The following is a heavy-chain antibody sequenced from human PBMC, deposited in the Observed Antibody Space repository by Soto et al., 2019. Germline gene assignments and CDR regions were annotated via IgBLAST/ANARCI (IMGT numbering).Heavy chain of an antibody. D-gene: IGHD3-10*01. CDR3: ARDVEGTMVRGVIITGGSDY. V-gene: IGHV1-18*01. Sequence: ASVKVSCKASGYTFTSYCISWGRQAPGQGLEWMGWISAYNGNTNYAQKLQGRVTMTTDTSTSTAYMELRSLRSDDTAVYYCARDVEGTMVRGVIITGGSDYWGQGTLVTVSS. CDR2: ISAYNGNT. J-gene: IGHJ4*02. CDR1: GYTFTSYC.